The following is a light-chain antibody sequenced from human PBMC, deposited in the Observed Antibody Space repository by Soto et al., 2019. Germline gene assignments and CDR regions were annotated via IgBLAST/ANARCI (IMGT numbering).Light chain of an antibody. CDR2: GAS. J-gene: IGKJ5*01. V-gene: IGKV3-20*01. CDR3: QQYGSSSIT. Sequence: IGLTQSPGTLSLSPGERATLSCRASQSVSSSYLAWYQQKPGQAPRLLIYGASSRATGIPDRFSGSGSGTDFTLTISRLEPEDFAVYYCQQYGSSSITFGQGTRLE. CDR1: QSVSSSY.